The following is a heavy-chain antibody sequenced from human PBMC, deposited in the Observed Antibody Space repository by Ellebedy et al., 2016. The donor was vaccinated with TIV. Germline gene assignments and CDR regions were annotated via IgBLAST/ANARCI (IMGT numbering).Heavy chain of an antibody. J-gene: IGHJ6*02. CDR2: INPNSGGT. CDR3: ARDTSIAALYYYYGMDV. CDR1: GYTFTGYY. D-gene: IGHD6-6*01. Sequence: ASVKVSCXASGYTFTGYYMHWVRQAPGQGLEWMGWINPNSGGTNYAQKFQGRVTMTRDTSISTAYMELSRLRSDDTAVYYCARDTSIAALYYYYGMDVWGQGTTVTVSS. V-gene: IGHV1-2*02.